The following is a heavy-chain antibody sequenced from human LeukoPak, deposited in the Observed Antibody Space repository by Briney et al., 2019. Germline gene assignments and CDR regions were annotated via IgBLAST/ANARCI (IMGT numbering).Heavy chain of an antibody. CDR3: ARDVLRFLEWPPRRGMDV. Sequence: ASVKVSCKASGYTYTSYAMNWVRQAPGQGLEWMGWINTNTGNPTYAQGFTGRFVFSLDTSVSTACLQISSLKAEDTAVYYCARDVLRFLEWPPRRGMDVWGQGTTVTVSS. D-gene: IGHD3-3*01. J-gene: IGHJ6*02. CDR1: GYTYTSYA. CDR2: INTNTGNP. V-gene: IGHV7-4-1*02.